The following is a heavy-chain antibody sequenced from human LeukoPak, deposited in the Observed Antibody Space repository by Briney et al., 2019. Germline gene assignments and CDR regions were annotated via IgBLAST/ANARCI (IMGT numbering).Heavy chain of an antibody. CDR2: IYYSGST. CDR3: ARGGRMEALDY. D-gene: IGHD2-15*01. J-gene: IGHJ4*02. CDR1: GGSISSSSYY. Sequence: PSETLSLTCTVSGGSISSSSYYWGWIRQPPGKGLEWIGSIYYSGSTYYNPSLKSRVTISVDTSKNQFSLKLSSVTAADTAVYYCARGGRMEALDYWGQGTLVTVSS. V-gene: IGHV4-39*07.